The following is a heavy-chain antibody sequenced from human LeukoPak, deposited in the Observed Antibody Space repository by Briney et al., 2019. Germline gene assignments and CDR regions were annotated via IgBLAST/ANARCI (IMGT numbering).Heavy chain of an antibody. CDR3: AREYGSGSQFDY. J-gene: IGHJ4*02. V-gene: IGHV3-30-3*01. D-gene: IGHD3-10*01. Sequence: PGGSLRLSCAASGFTFSTYWMTWVRQAPGKGLEWVAVISYDGSNKYYADSVKGRFTISRDNSKNTLYLQMNSLRAEDTAVYYCAREYGSGSQFDYWGQGTLVTVSS. CDR1: GFTFSTYW. CDR2: ISYDGSNK.